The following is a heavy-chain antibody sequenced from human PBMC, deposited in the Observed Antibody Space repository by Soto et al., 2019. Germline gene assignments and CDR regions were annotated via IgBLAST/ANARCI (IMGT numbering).Heavy chain of an antibody. CDR1: GDSISSGRYH. CDR2: LHYTGNT. Sequence: QLQLQESGPGLVKPSETLSLICTVSGDSISSGRYHWGWIRQPPGKGQEFIATLHYTGNTHYNPSLRSPVTIFVDTSKSQYSLRLRSVAAADTAVYYCARAEAFGVVTAAMDYRGQGTRVTVSS. J-gene: IGHJ4*02. CDR3: ARAEAFGVVTAAMDY. D-gene: IGHD3-3*01. V-gene: IGHV4-39*01.